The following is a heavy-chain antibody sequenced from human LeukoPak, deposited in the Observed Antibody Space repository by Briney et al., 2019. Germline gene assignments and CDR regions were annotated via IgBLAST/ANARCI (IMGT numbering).Heavy chain of an antibody. D-gene: IGHD3-3*01. CDR2: INRDGSEK. CDR3: ATYDSWSGYNIAY. J-gene: IGHJ4*02. CDR1: GFTLSSRW. Sequence: PGGSLRLSCVVSGFTLSSRWMMWVRQAPGGGLEWMTNINRDGSEKNYVDSVKGRFTITRDNAENSLYLQMNSLKVEDSAIYYCATYDSWSGYNIAYWGQGTLVTVSS. V-gene: IGHV3-7*03.